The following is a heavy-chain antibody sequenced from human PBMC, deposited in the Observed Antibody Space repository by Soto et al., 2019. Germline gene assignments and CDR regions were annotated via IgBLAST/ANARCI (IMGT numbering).Heavy chain of an antibody. J-gene: IGHJ4*02. V-gene: IGHV3-48*02. Sequence: EVQLVESGGDLVQPGGSLRLSCAAAGFTFSTYSMNWVRQAPGKGPEWVSYISSSSDTIYYADSVKGRFSISRDNAKNSLFLQMNSLRDEDTAVYYCARDRGSRWGQGTLVTVSS. CDR1: GFTFSTYS. CDR2: ISSSSDTI. CDR3: ARDRGSR. D-gene: IGHD6-13*01.